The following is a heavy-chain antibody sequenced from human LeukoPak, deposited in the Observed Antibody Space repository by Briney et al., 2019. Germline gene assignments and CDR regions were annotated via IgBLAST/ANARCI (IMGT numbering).Heavy chain of an antibody. CDR2: IYYSGST. CDR3: ARISSGSLWWFDY. J-gene: IGHJ4*02. D-gene: IGHD1-26*01. V-gene: IGHV4-59*01. Sequence: SETLSLTCTVSGGSISSYYWSWIRQPPGKGLEWIGYIYYSGSTNYNPSLKSRVTISVDTSKNQFSLKLSSVTAADTAVYYCARISSGSLWWFDYWGQGTLVTVSS. CDR1: GGSISSYY.